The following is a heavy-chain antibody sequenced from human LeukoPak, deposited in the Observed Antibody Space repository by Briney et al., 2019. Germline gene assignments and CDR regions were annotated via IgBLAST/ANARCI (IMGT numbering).Heavy chain of an antibody. CDR1: GFTFSSYA. Sequence: GGSLRLSCAASGFTFSSYAMHWVRQTPGTGLEWVAIISYDGSNKYYADSVKGRFTISRDNSKNTLYLQMNSLRSDDTAVYYCARDFGLRYFDRENWFDPWGQGTLVTVSS. CDR3: ARDFGLRYFDRENWFDP. J-gene: IGHJ5*02. V-gene: IGHV3-30*04. CDR2: ISYDGSNK. D-gene: IGHD3-9*01.